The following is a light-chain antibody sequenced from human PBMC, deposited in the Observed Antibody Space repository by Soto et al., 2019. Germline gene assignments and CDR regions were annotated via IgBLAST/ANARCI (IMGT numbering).Light chain of an antibody. CDR1: SSNIGSNY. Sequence: QSVLTQPPSASGTPGQRVTISCSGSSSNIGSNYVYWYQQLPGTAPKLLIYRNNQRPSGVPDRFSGSKSGTSASLAISGLRSEDDADYYCAAWDDSLSCRVFGGGTKVTGL. CDR3: AAWDDSLSCRV. V-gene: IGLV1-47*01. CDR2: RNN. J-gene: IGLJ2*01.